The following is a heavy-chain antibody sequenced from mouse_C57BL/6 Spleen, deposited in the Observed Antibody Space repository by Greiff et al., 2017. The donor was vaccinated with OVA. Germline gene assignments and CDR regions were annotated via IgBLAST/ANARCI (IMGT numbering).Heavy chain of an antibody. CDR1: GFTFSDYG. V-gene: IGHV5-17*01. D-gene: IGHD2-4*01. Sequence: EVKLVESGGGLVKPGGSLKLSCAASGFTFSDYGMHWVRQAPEKGLEWVAYISSGSSTIYYADTVKGRFTISRDNAKNTLFLQMTSLRSEDTAMYYCAAYDYDEDYAMDYWGQGTSVTVSS. CDR2: ISSGSSTI. J-gene: IGHJ4*01. CDR3: AAYDYDEDYAMDY.